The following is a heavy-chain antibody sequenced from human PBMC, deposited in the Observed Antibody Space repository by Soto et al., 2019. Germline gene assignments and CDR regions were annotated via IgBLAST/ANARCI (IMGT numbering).Heavy chain of an antibody. Sequence: GASVKVSCKASGGTFSTFGISWGRQAPGQGLEWMGGIIPFFGTANYAQKFQDRVTITADESTSTVYMDLRSLRSEDTAIYYCARTRATESGHNCYFDFWGQGAMVTVYS. D-gene: IGHD1-1*01. CDR1: GGTFSTFG. CDR3: ARTRATESGHNCYFDF. V-gene: IGHV1-69*13. CDR2: IIPFFGTA. J-gene: IGHJ4*02.